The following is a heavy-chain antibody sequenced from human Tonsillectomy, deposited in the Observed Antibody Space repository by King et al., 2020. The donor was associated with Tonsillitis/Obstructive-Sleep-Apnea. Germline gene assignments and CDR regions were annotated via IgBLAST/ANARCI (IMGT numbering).Heavy chain of an antibody. CDR2: ISWNSGRI. J-gene: IGHJ4*02. V-gene: IGHV3-9*01. D-gene: IGHD6-19*01. Sequence: DVQLVESGGGLVQPGRSLRLSCAASGFTFDDYAMHWVRQAPGKGLEWVSGISWNSGRIDYVDSVKGRFTISRDNAKNSLNLQINNLRAEGTALYYCAKDSGIAVAGTLGFDYWGQGTLVTVSS. CDR1: GFTFDDYA. CDR3: AKDSGIAVAGTLGFDY.